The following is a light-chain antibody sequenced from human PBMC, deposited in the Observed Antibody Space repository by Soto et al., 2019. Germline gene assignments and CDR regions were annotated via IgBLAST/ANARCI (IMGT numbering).Light chain of an antibody. V-gene: IGLV2-14*01. CDR1: SSDVGGYNY. CDR2: EVS. Sequence: QSALTQPASVSGSPGQSNTISCTGTSSDVGGYNYVSWFQQHPGLVPKLIIYEVSNRPSGVSNRFSGSKSVNTASLTISGLESEDEADYYCISYTSKSTWVFGGGTKLTVL. J-gene: IGLJ2*01. CDR3: ISYTSKSTWV.